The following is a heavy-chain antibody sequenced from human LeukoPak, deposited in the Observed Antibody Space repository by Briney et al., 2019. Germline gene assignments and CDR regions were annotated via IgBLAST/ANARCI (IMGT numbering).Heavy chain of an antibody. J-gene: IGHJ4*02. CDR2: IIPIFGTA. CDR1: GGTFSSYA. CDR3: ARDKNPGYSYGYVGDY. Sequence: SVKASCKASGGTFSSYAISWVRQAPGQGLEWMGRIIPIFGTANYAQKFQGRVTITTDESTSTAYMELSSLRSEDTAVYYCARDKNPGYSYGYVGDYWGQGTLVTVSS. V-gene: IGHV1-69*05. D-gene: IGHD5-18*01.